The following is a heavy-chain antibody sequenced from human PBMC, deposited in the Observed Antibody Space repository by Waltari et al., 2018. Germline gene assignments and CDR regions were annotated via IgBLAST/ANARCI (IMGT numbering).Heavy chain of an antibody. CDR3: ARGGWTNRYYYYYMDV. J-gene: IGHJ6*03. CDR1: GGSISSSSYY. D-gene: IGHD1-26*01. Sequence: QLQLQESGPGLVKPSETLSLTCTVSGGSISSSSYYWGWLRPPPGKGLEWIGSIYYSGSTYYNPSLKSRVTISVDTSKNQFSLKLSSVTAADTAVYYCARGGWTNRYYYYYMDVWGKGTTVTISS. V-gene: IGHV4-39*07. CDR2: IYYSGST.